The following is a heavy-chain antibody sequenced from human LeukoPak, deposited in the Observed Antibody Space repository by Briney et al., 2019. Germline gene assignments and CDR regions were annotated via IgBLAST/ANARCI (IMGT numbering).Heavy chain of an antibody. D-gene: IGHD2-21*02. J-gene: IGHJ4*02. CDR3: GRVAYCGGSCYYYFDY. CDR1: GYTFTGYY. Sequence: ASVKVSCKASGYTFTGYYMHWVRQAPGQGLEWMGFINPSSGVTNYAQKFQGRVTMTRDTSISTAHMELCSLTSDDTAVYYCGRVAYCGGSCYYYFDYWGQGTLVTVSS. V-gene: IGHV1-2*02. CDR2: INPSSGVT.